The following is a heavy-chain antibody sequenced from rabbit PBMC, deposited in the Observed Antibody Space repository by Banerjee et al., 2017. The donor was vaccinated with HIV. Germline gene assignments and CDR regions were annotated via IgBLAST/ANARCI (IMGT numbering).Heavy chain of an antibody. V-gene: IGHV1S7*01. CDR1: GFDFSSYY. J-gene: IGHJ4*01. Sequence: QLKETGGGLVQPGGSLTLSCKASGFDFSSYYMSWVRQAPGKGLEWIGIIYGGSGSTDYASWVNGRFTISSDNAQNTVDLQMNSLTAADTATYFCARDRAYTSAWYLDLWGPGTLVTVS. D-gene: IGHD4-1*01. CDR3: ARDRAYTSAWYLDL. CDR2: IYGGSGST.